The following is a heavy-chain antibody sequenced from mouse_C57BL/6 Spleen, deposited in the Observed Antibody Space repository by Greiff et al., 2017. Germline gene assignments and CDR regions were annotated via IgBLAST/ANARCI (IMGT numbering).Heavy chain of an antibody. J-gene: IGHJ4*01. CDR2: IYPGDGDT. CDR1: GYAFSSYW. Sequence: VQRVESGAELVKPGASVKISCKASGYAFSSYWMNWVKQRPGKGLEWIGQIYPGDGDTNYNGKFKGKATLTADKSSSTAYMQLSSLTSEDSAVYFCARSPIYYDHDDYAMDYWGQGTSVTVSS. D-gene: IGHD2-4*01. CDR3: ARSPIYYDHDDYAMDY. V-gene: IGHV1-80*01.